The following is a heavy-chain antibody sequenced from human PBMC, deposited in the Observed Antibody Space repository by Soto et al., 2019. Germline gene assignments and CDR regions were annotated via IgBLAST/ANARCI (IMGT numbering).Heavy chain of an antibody. J-gene: IGHJ6*03. CDR2: IYSGGST. D-gene: IGHD3-9*01. Sequence: PGGSLRLSCAASGFTVSINYMSWVRQAPGKGLEWVSVIYSGGSTYYADSVKGRFTISRDNSKNTLYLQMNSLRAEDTAVYYCARESLRYAPLNYYYYMDVWGKGTTVTVSS. CDR3: ARESLRYAPLNYYYYMDV. CDR1: GFTVSINY. V-gene: IGHV3-66*01.